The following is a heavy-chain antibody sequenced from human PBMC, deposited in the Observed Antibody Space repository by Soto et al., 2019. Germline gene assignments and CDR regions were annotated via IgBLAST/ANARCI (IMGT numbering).Heavy chain of an antibody. CDR3: ARPYYDSSGYPFTFDQ. D-gene: IGHD3-22*01. Sequence: EVQLLESGGGLVQPGGSLRLSCAASGFTFSNYAMNWVRQAPGKGLEWVSGISDSGAYTYYADSVRGRFTISRDNSKNTLYLQMNSLRAEDTAVYFCARPYYDSSGYPFTFDQWGQGTLVTVSS. J-gene: IGHJ4*02. V-gene: IGHV3-23*01. CDR2: ISDSGAYT. CDR1: GFTFSNYA.